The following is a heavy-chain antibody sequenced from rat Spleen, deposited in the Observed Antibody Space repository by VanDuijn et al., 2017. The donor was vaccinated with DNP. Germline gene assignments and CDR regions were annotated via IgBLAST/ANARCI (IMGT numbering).Heavy chain of an antibody. Sequence: EVKLVESGGGLVQPGRSLKLSCTASGFNFNDYWMGWVRQAPGKGLEWIGEINKESGTIIYSPSLKDKFAISRDNAQNTLYLQMNKLGSEDTAIYHCAKGPNYGGYSDYFDYWGQGVMVTVSS. J-gene: IGHJ2*01. D-gene: IGHD1-11*01. CDR1: GFNFNDYW. CDR3: AKGPNYGGYSDYFDY. CDR2: INKESGTI. V-gene: IGHV4-2*01.